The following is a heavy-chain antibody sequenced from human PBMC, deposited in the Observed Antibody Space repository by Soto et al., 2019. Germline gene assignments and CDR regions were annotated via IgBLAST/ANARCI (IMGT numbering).Heavy chain of an antibody. J-gene: IGHJ4*02. Sequence: QVQLVESGGGVVQPGRSLRLSCAASGFTFSSYGMHWDRQAPGKGLEWVAVISYDGSNKYYADSVKVRFTISRDNSKNTLYLQRNSLSADDTAVYYCANDIGIAVAGPLFDYWGQGTLVTVSS. D-gene: IGHD6-19*01. V-gene: IGHV3-30*18. CDR2: ISYDGSNK. CDR1: GFTFSSYG. CDR3: ANDIGIAVAGPLFDY.